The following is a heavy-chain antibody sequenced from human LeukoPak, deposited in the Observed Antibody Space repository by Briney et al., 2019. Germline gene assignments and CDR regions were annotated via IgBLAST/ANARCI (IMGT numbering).Heavy chain of an antibody. D-gene: IGHD3-22*01. J-gene: IGHJ4*02. CDR2: INHDGSNT. V-gene: IGHV3-74*01. CDR3: VRDWGYDSSGYWQKYFDT. Sequence: GGSLRLSCATSGFTFTTFWVHWVRQAPGKGLVWVSRINHDGSNTNYADSVKGRFTISRDNAKNTVYLQMNSLRAEDTAVYYCVRDWGYDSSGYWQKYFDTWGQGTLVTVSS. CDR1: GFTFTTFW.